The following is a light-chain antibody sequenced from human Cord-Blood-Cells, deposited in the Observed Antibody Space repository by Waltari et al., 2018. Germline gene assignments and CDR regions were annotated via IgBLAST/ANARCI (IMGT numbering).Light chain of an antibody. CDR2: DVS. CDR1: SSDVGGYNY. CDR3: SSYTSSSTWV. J-gene: IGLJ3*02. Sequence: QSALTQPASVSGSPGQSFTISCTGTSSDVGGYNYVSWYQQHPGKAPKRMIYDVSNRPSGVSNRFSGSKSGNTASLTISGLQAEDEADYYCSSYTSSSTWVFGGGTKLTVL. V-gene: IGLV2-14*01.